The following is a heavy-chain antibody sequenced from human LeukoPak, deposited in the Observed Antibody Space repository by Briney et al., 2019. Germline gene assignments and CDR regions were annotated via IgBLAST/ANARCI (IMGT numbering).Heavy chain of an antibody. CDR3: ARAQYSYGSGSYERDY. D-gene: IGHD3-10*01. V-gene: IGHV3-48*01. CDR2: IGNSGTTI. J-gene: IGHJ4*02. CDR1: GFTFSSYS. Sequence: GGSLRLSCAASGFTFSSYSFNWVRQAPGKGLEWISYIGNSGTTISYADSVKGRFTISRDSAKNSIYLQMNSLRAEDTAVYYCARAQYSYGSGSYERDYWGQGTLVTVSS.